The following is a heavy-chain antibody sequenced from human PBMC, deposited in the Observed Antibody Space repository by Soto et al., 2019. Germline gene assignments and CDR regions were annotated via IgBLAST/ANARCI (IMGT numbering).Heavy chain of an antibody. J-gene: IGHJ4*02. D-gene: IGHD1-7*01. V-gene: IGHV4-59*08. CDR1: GGSISSYY. CDR3: ARLAWNYYFDY. Sequence: SETLSLTCTVSGGSISSYYWSWIRQPPGKGLEWIGYIYYSGSTNYNPSLKSRVTISVDTSKNQFSLKLSSVTAADTAVYYCARLAWNYYFDYWGQGTLVTVS. CDR2: IYYSGST.